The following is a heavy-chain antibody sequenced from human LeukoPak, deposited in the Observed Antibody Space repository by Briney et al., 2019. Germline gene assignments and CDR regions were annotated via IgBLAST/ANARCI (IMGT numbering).Heavy chain of an antibody. CDR3: ARYGSGTYPRFDY. CDR2: IYYSGST. D-gene: IGHD3-10*01. CDR1: GGSIRGYY. Sequence: LGTLSLTCTVSGGSIRGYYWSWIRQPPGKGLEWIGYIYYSGSTNYNPSLQSRVTISVDTSKNQFSLNLTSVTAADTAVYYCARYGSGTYPRFDYWSQGILVTVSS. V-gene: IGHV4-59*08. J-gene: IGHJ4*02.